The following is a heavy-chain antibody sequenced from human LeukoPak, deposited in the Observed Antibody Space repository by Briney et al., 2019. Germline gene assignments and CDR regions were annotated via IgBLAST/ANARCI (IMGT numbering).Heavy chain of an antibody. D-gene: IGHD6-13*01. V-gene: IGHV3-33*06. J-gene: IGHJ5*02. CDR1: GFTFSSYG. CDR2: IWYDGSIK. Sequence: GRSLRLSCAASGFTFSSYGMHWVRQAPGKGLEWVAVIWYDGSIKYYADSVKGRFTISRDNSKNTLYLQMNSLRAEDTAVYYCAKDLSIAAAGTGWFDPWGQGTLVTVSS. CDR3: AKDLSIAAAGTGWFDP.